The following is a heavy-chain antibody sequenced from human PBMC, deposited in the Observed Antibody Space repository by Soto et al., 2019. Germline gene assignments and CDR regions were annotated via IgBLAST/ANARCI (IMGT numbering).Heavy chain of an antibody. Sequence: QVQLVQSGAEVKKPGASVKVSCKASGYTFTSYGISWVRQAPGQGLEWMGWISAYNGNTNYAQKLQGRVTMTTDTSTRTAYMELRSLRSDDTAVYYCASLPYCSSTSCYGEYYYYGMDVWGQGTTVTVSS. J-gene: IGHJ6*02. D-gene: IGHD2-2*01. CDR2: ISAYNGNT. V-gene: IGHV1-18*01. CDR3: ASLPYCSSTSCYGEYYYYGMDV. CDR1: GYTFTSYG.